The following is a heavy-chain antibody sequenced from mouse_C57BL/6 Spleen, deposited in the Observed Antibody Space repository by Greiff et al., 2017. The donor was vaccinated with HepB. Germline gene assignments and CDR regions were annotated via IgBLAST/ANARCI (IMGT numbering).Heavy chain of an antibody. Sequence: VQLQQPGTELVKPGASVKLSCKASGYTFTSYWMHWVKQRPGQGLEWIGNINPSNGGTNYNEKFKSKATLTVDKSSSPAYMQLSSLTSEDSAVYYCAREGYYGSSPAWFAYWGQGTLVTVSA. CDR1: GYTFTSYW. D-gene: IGHD1-1*01. V-gene: IGHV1-53*01. CDR2: INPSNGGT. CDR3: AREGYYGSSPAWFAY. J-gene: IGHJ3*01.